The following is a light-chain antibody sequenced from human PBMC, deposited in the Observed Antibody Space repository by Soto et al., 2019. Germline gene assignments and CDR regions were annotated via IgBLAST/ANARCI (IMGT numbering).Light chain of an antibody. J-gene: IGKJ4*01. CDR2: QAS. CDR1: QSISSW. V-gene: IGKV1-5*03. Sequence: DIQMTQYPSTLSASVGDRVTITCRASQSISSWLVWYQQKPGKAPKLLIYQASSLQSGVPSRFSGSGSGTEFTLTISSLQPDDFATYYCQSGVTFGGGTKVEIK. CDR3: QSGVT.